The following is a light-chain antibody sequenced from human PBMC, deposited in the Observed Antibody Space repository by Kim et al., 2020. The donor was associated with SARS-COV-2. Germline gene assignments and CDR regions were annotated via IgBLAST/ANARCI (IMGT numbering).Light chain of an antibody. CDR3: HVWDSNTAV. J-gene: IGLJ3*02. CDR1: SIGAKS. Sequence: VTLGQTSSITCGESSIGAKSVHWYQQTPRQAPVLVIYRDRHRPSGIPERFSASNSGNAATLTISRAQAGDEADYYCHVWDSNTAVFGGGTQLTVL. CDR2: RDR. V-gene: IGLV3-9*01.